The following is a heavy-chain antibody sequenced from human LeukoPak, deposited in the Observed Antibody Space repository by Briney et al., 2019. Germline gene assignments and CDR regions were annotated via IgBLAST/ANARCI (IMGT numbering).Heavy chain of an antibody. CDR2: IYYSGST. J-gene: IGHJ3*02. D-gene: IGHD3-22*01. CDR3: ARTNGNYYDSSGYYYTAFDI. CDR1: GGSISSYY. V-gene: IGHV4-59*01. Sequence: PSETLSLTCTVSGGSISSYYWSWIRQTPGKGLEWIGYIYYSGSTNYNPSLKSRVTISVDTSKNQFSLKLSSVTAADTAVYYCARTNGNYYDSSGYYYTAFDIWGQGTMVTVSS.